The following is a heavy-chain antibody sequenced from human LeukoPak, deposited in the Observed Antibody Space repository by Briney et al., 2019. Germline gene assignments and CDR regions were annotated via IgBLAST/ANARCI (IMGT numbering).Heavy chain of an antibody. CDR3: ARDLLGIAAGDDI. CDR2: INSDGSST. Sequence: PGGSLRLSCAGSGFTFSSYWMHWVRQGPGKGLAWVSRINSDGSSTSYADSVKGRFTISRDNAKNTLYLQMNSLRAEDTAVYYCARDLLGIAAGDDIWGQGTMVTVSS. CDR1: GFTFSSYW. D-gene: IGHD6-13*01. V-gene: IGHV3-74*01. J-gene: IGHJ3*02.